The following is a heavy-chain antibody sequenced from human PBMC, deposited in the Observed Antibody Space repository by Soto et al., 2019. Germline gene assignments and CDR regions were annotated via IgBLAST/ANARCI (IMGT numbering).Heavy chain of an antibody. D-gene: IGHD3-3*01. J-gene: IGHJ4*02. V-gene: IGHV4-59*08. CDR2: IYYSGST. Sequence: NPSETLSLTCTVSGGSISSYYWSWIRQPPGKGLEWIGYIYYSGSTNYNPSLKSRVTISVDTSKNQFSLKLSSVTAADTAVYYCARLRSGYYERNFDYWGQGTLVTVSS. CDR3: ARLRSGYYERNFDY. CDR1: GGSISSYY.